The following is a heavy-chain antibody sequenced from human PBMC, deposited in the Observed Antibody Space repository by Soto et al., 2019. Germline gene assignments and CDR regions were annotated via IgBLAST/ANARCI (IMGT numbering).Heavy chain of an antibody. CDR1: GYTFTSYG. J-gene: IGHJ6*02. D-gene: IGHD3-16*01. Sequence: ASVKVSCKASGYTFTSYGISWVRQAPGQGLEWMGWISAYNGNTNYAQKLQGRVTMTTDTSTSTAYMELRSLRSDDTAVYYCARDLGSTMKNYYYYYGMDVWGQGTTVTVSS. CDR3: ARDLGSTMKNYYYYYGMDV. CDR2: ISAYNGNT. V-gene: IGHV1-18*01.